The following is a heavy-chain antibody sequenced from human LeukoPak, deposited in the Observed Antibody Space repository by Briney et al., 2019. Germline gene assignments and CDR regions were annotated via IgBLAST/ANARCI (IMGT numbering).Heavy chain of an antibody. V-gene: IGHV4-39*07. D-gene: IGHD6-13*01. CDR1: GGSITSSSYY. CDR3: AREGTAAVGY. Sequence: PSETLSLTCTVSGGSITSSSYYWGWLRQPPGMGLEWIGSIDYSGSTYYNPSLKSRVTISVDTSKNQFSLKLSSVTAADTAVYYCAREGTAAVGYWGQGTLVTVSS. J-gene: IGHJ4*02. CDR2: IDYSGST.